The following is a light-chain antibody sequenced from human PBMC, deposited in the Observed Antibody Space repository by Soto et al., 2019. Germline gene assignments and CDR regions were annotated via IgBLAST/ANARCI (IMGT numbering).Light chain of an antibody. CDR1: QSIGSW. J-gene: IGKJ1*01. CDR2: KAS. CDR3: QQYNSYSWT. Sequence: DIQMTQSPSTLSASVGDRVTITCRASQSIGSWLAWYQQKPGKAPNLLIYKASSLESGVPPRFSGSGSGTEFTLTISSLQPDDFATYYCQQYNSYSWTFGQGTKVDIK. V-gene: IGKV1-5*03.